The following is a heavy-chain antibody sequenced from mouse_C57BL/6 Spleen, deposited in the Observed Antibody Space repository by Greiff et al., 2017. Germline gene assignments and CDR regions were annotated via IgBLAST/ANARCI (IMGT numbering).Heavy chain of an antibody. Sequence: VQLQQPGAELVKPGASVKMSCKASGYTFTSYWITWVKQRPGQGLEWIGDIYPGSGSTNYNEKFKSKATLTVDPSSSTAYMQLSSLTSEDAAVYYCARNGLTKRVGGFAYWGQGTLVTVS. CDR2: IYPGSGST. CDR1: GYTFTSYW. D-gene: IGHD1-1*01. J-gene: IGHJ3*01. CDR3: ARNGLTKRVGGFAY. V-gene: IGHV1-55*01.